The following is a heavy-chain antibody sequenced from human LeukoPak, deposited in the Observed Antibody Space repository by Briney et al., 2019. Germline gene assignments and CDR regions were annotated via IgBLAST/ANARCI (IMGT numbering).Heavy chain of an antibody. CDR2: MSASSGNT. Sequence: ASVKVSCKASGYTFTSYDINWVRQATGQGLEWLGWMSASSGNTGYAQKFQGRVSMTRATSISTAYLELSSLTFEDTVVYYCVKTPPKGDIDYWGQGTLVTVSS. CDR3: VKTPPKGDIDY. D-gene: IGHD2-21*02. J-gene: IGHJ4*02. V-gene: IGHV1-8*01. CDR1: GYTFTSYD.